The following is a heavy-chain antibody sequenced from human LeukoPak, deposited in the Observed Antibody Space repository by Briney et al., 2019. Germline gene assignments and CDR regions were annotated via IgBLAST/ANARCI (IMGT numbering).Heavy chain of an antibody. D-gene: IGHD3-10*01. CDR1: GGSFSGYY. V-gene: IGHV4-34*01. J-gene: IGHJ2*01. CDR2: INHSGST. Sequence: SETLSLTCAVYGGSFSGYYWSWIRQPPGKGLEWIGEINHSGSTNYNPSLKSRVTISVDTSKNQFSLKLSSVTAADTAVYYCARDRGSSWGRGTLVTVSS. CDR3: ARDRGSS.